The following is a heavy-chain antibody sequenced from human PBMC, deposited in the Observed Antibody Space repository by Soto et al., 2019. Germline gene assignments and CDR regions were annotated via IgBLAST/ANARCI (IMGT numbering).Heavy chain of an antibody. Sequence: QVQLVESGGGVVQPGRSLRLSCAASGFTFSSYAMHWVRQAPGKGLEWVAVISYDGSNKYYADSVKGRFTISRDNSKNPLYLQMNSLRAEDTAVYYCARESYGVGATLDYWGQGTLVTVSS. CDR3: ARESYGVGATLDY. V-gene: IGHV3-30-3*01. J-gene: IGHJ4*02. D-gene: IGHD1-26*01. CDR2: ISYDGSNK. CDR1: GFTFSSYA.